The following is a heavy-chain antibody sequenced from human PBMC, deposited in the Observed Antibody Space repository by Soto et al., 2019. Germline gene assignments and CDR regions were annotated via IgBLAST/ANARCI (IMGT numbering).Heavy chain of an antibody. CDR1: GFTFSSYG. CDR2: IWYDGSNK. D-gene: IGHD3-10*01. CDR3: ARAGGRWFGELLYYFDY. V-gene: IGHV3-33*01. Sequence: GGSLRLSCAASGFTFSSYGMHWVRQAPGKGLEWVAVIWYDGSNKYYADSVKGRFTISRDNSKNTLYLQMNSLRAEDTAVYYCARAGGRWFGELLYYFDYWGQGTLVTVSS. J-gene: IGHJ4*02.